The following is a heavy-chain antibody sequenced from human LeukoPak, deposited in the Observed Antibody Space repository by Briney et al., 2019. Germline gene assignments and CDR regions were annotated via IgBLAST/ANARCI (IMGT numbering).Heavy chain of an antibody. CDR2: IYPGDSDT. CDR3: ARGPPYYDSSGYAFDI. V-gene: IGHV5-51*01. J-gene: IGHJ3*02. CDR1: GYSFTSYW. D-gene: IGHD3-22*01. Sequence: GESLKISCKGSGYSFTSYWIGWVRQMPGKGLEWMGIIYPGDSDTRYSPSFQGQVTISAVKSISTAYLQWSSLKASDTAMYYCARGPPYYDSSGYAFDIWGQGTMVTVSS.